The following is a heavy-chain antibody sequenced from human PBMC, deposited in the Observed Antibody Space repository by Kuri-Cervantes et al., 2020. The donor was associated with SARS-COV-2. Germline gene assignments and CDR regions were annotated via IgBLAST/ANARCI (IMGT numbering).Heavy chain of an antibody. CDR1: GGSISTYY. Sequence: ESLKISCTVSGGSISTYYSSWIRQPPGKGLEWIGYIYYSGSTNYNPSLKSRVTISVDTSKNQFSLKLSSVTAADTAVYYCARVGEYSSSLDYWGQGTLVTVSS. CDR2: IYYSGST. D-gene: IGHD6-13*01. J-gene: IGHJ4*02. CDR3: ARVGEYSSSLDY. V-gene: IGHV4-59*01.